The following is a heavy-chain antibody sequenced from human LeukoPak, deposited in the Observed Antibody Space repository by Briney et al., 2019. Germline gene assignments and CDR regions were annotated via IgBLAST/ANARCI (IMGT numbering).Heavy chain of an antibody. V-gene: IGHV1-2*02. CDR2: INPNSADT. Sequence: SVTVSCKASGHTFNAYYMHWVRQAHGQGLEWMAWINPNSADTNYAQKFQGRVTLTRDTSINTVCREANRLPSTATVVYYCARGEWLVLGDHWGQGAPGTVSA. D-gene: IGHD3-3*01. J-gene: IGHJ4*02. CDR3: ARGEWLVLGDH. CDR1: GHTFNAYY.